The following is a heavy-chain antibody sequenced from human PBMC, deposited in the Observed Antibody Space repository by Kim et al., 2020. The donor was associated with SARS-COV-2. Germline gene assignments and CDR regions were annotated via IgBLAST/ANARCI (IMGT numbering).Heavy chain of an antibody. D-gene: IGHD3-22*01. CDR1: GFTFSSYS. V-gene: IGHV3-21*01. CDR2: ISSSSSYI. J-gene: IGHJ3*02. CDR3: ANYYDSSGYRDDAFDI. Sequence: GGSLRLSCAASGFTFSSYSMNWVRQAPGKGLEWVSSISSSSSYIYYADSVKGRFTISRDNAKNSLYLQMNSLRAEDTAVYYCANYYDSSGYRDDAFDIWGQGTMVTVSS.